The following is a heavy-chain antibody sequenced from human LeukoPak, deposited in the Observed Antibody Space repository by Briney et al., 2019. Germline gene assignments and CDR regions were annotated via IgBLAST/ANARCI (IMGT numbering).Heavy chain of an antibody. D-gene: IGHD2-15*01. V-gene: IGHV3-74*01. Sequence: QPGGSLRLSCAASGFTFSSYWMHWVRQAPGKGLVWVSRINSDGSSTSYADSVKGRFTISRDNARNTLYLQMNSLRAEDTAVYYCARDRDIVGYMDVWGKGTTVTVSS. CDR3: ARDRDIVGYMDV. J-gene: IGHJ6*03. CDR2: INSDGSST. CDR1: GFTFSSYW.